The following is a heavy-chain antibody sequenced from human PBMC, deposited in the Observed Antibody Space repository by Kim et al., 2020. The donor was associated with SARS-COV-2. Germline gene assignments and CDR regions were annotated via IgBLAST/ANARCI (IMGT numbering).Heavy chain of an antibody. CDR3: VRDPGVVRTDAFDI. Sequence: GGSLRLSCAASGFTFHIYWMHWVRQAPGKGLVWVSRVNFDGSDTSHADSVKGRFTISRDNAKNTLYLQMNSLRAEDTAVHYCVRDPGVVRTDAFDIWGRGIVVTVSS. V-gene: IGHV3-74*01. CDR2: VNFDGSDT. D-gene: IGHD2-15*01. J-gene: IGHJ3*02. CDR1: GFTFHIYW.